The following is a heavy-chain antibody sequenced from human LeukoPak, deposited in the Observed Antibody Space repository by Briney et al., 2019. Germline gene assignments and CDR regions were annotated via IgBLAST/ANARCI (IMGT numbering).Heavy chain of an antibody. CDR3: ARVGRYCSGGSCYLDY. CDR2: MNPNSGNT. D-gene: IGHD2-15*01. J-gene: IGHJ4*02. Sequence: GASVKVSCKASGYTFTSYDINWVRQATGQGLEWMGWMNPNSGNTGYAQKFQGRVTMTRNTSISTAYMELSSLRSEDTAVYYCARVGRYCSGGSCYLDYWGQGTLVTVSS. CDR1: GYTFTSYD. V-gene: IGHV1-8*01.